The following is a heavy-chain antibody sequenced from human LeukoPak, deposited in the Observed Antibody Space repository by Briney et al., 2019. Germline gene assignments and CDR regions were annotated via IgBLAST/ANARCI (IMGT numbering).Heavy chain of an antibody. Sequence: PGGSLRLSCVASGFSFSSYWMHWVRQVPGKGLVRVSRINPDGSTTSYADSVKDRFTISRDNAKSMVYLQMNSLRGEDSAVYYCARVSIGWYHFDYWGQGVLVSVSS. J-gene: IGHJ4*02. V-gene: IGHV3-74*01. CDR3: ARVSIGWYHFDY. CDR2: INPDGSTT. D-gene: IGHD6-19*01. CDR1: GFSFSSYW.